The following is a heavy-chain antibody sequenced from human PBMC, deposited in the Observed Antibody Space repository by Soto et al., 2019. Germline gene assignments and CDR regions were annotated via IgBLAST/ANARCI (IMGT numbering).Heavy chain of an antibody. D-gene: IGHD6-6*01. V-gene: IGHV1-46*04. CDR3: AKVGGNIAARVFVFGEFWYYGMDV. CDR1: GYTFTSYY. Sequence: ASVKVSCKASGYTFTSYYMHWVRQAPGQGLEWMGIINPSGGSTSYADSVKGRFTISRDNSKNTLYLQMNSLRAEDTAVYYCAKVGGNIAARVFVFGEFWYYGMDVWGQGTTVTVSS. J-gene: IGHJ6*02. CDR2: INPSGGST.